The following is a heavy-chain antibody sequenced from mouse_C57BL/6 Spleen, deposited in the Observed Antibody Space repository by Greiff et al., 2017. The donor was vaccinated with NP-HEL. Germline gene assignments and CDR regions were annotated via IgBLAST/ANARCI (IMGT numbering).Heavy chain of an antibody. CDR3: ANGDYNGISCYAMDY. V-gene: IGHV2-3*01. CDR1: GFSLTSYG. CDR2: IWRDGST. J-gene: IGHJ4*01. D-gene: IGHD1-1*01. Sequence: QVQLQQSGPGLVAPSQSLTITCTVSGFSLTSYGVSWVRQTPGKGLEWLGEIWRDGSTNYHTALISCLSISKDNTTSQVFLILHRMHTDDTATDTCANGDYNGISCYAMDYWGQGTSVTVSS.